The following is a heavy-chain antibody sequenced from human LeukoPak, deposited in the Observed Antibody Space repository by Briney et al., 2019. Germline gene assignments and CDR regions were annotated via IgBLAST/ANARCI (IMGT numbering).Heavy chain of an antibody. CDR2: ISSSSSTI. CDR1: GFTFSSYS. V-gene: IGHV3-48*01. CDR3: ARDFPVMITCGGVIVFPLDY. J-gene: IGHJ4*02. D-gene: IGHD3-16*02. Sequence: GGSLRLSCAASGFTFSSYSRNWVRQAPGKGLEWVSYISSSSSTIYYADSVKGRFTISRDNAKNILYLQKNSLRAEDTAVYYRARDFPVMITCGGVIVFPLDYWRQGTLVTVST.